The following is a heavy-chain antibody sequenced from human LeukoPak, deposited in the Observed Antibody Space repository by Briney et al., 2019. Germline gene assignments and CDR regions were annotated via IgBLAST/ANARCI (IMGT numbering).Heavy chain of an antibody. J-gene: IGHJ4*02. V-gene: IGHV3-74*01. CDR3: AMIKEG. CDR2: INSDGRTT. D-gene: IGHD3-22*01. Sequence: GGSLNFSCEASGFTFSNNWMHWFRQAPGKGLVWVSRINSDGRTTTYADSVKGRFTISRDNAKNTLYLQMNSLRAEDTAVYYCAMIKEGWGQGTLVTVSS. CDR1: GFTFSNNW.